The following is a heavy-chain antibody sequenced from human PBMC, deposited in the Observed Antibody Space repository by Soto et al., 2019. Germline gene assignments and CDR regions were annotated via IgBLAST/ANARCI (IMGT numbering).Heavy chain of an antibody. J-gene: IGHJ4*02. CDR3: AKDGGGGFIAGIDY. D-gene: IGHD3-16*01. Sequence: EVQLLESGGGLIQPGGSLRLSCADSGFTFSTYAMSWVRQAPGKGLEWVSAIRGSGDTTYYADSVKGRFTISRDNSKNTLYLQMNSLRAEDTAVYYCAKDGGGGFIAGIDYWGQGTLVTVSS. CDR2: IRGSGDTT. V-gene: IGHV3-23*01. CDR1: GFTFSTYA.